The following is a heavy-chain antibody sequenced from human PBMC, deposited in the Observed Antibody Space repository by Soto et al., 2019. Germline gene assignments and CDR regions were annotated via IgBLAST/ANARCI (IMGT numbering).Heavy chain of an antibody. D-gene: IGHD1-7*01. Sequence: ASVKVSCKASEYTFTSYTMHWVRQAPGQRLEWMGWINGGNGNTKYSQKFQGRVTITRDTSASTAYMELSSLRSDDTAVYYCARDLKELYYFDYWGQGTMVTVSS. J-gene: IGHJ4*02. V-gene: IGHV1-3*01. CDR2: INGGNGNT. CDR3: ARDLKELYYFDY. CDR1: EYTFTSYT.